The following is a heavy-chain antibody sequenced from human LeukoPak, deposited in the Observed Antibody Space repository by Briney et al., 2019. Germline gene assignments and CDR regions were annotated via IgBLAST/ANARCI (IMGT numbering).Heavy chain of an antibody. V-gene: IGHV3-23*01. CDR2: ISGSGGST. CDR1: GFTFSSSA. CDR3: AKEGKTRNWNYSQAKPVY. J-gene: IGHJ4*02. D-gene: IGHD1-7*01. Sequence: PGGSLRLSCAASGFTFSSSAMTWVRRTPGKGLEWVSAISGSGGSTYYADSVEGRFTISRDNSKNTLSLQMNSLRAEDTAVYYCAKEGKTRNWNYSQAKPVYWGQGTLVIVSS.